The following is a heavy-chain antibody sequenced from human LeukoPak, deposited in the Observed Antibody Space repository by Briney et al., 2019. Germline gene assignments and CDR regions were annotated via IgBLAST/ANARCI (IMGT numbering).Heavy chain of an antibody. D-gene: IGHD2-2*01. CDR3: ARDHQPHY. CDR2: IAYDGSNR. Sequence: GRSLRLSCAASGFTVSSYAFQWVRQVPGKGLEWVAVIAYDGSNRYYADSVKGRFTISKDNSKNTLYLQTNSLRVDDTAVYYCARDHQPHYWGQGTLVTVSS. V-gene: IGHV3-30*04. CDR1: GFTVSSYA. J-gene: IGHJ4*02.